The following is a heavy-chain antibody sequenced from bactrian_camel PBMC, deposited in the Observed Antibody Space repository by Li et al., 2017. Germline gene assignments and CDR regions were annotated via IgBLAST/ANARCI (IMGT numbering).Heavy chain of an antibody. CDR3: AAKFGPWGCGALLGTDFGY. D-gene: IGHD1*01. V-gene: IGHV3S40*01. J-gene: IGHJ6*01. Sequence: DVQLVESGGGSVQAGGSLRLSCAASRFTSIYIPYCISWFRQAPGNECLLVSAIASDGDTYYADSVKGRFTVSQDNAKNTVFLQMDSLKHEDTAMYYCAAKFGPWGCGALLGTDFGYWGKGTQVTVS. CDR2: IASDGDT. CDR1: RFTSIYIPYC.